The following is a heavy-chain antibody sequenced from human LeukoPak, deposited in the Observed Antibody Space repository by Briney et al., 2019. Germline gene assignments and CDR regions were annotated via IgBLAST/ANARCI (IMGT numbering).Heavy chain of an antibody. CDR2: INARGDT. CDR1: GWSFNDYY. V-gene: IGHV4-34*01. CDR3: ARGQVPAARGYNWFDP. Sequence: SETLSLTCAVSGWSFNDYYWNWVRQPPGKGLEWIGEINARGDTNYNPSLKSRVTISVDSSKNQFSLTLTSMIAADTAIYYCARGQVPAARGYNWFDPWGQGTLVTVSS. D-gene: IGHD2-2*01. J-gene: IGHJ5*02.